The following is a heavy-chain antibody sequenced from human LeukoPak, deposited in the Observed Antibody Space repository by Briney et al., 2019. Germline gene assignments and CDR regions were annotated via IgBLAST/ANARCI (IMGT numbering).Heavy chain of an antibody. CDR3: ARDHCVSSGCYEDYYYGMDV. D-gene: IGHD2-2*01. CDR1: GYTFTGYY. V-gene: IGHV1-2*02. CDR2: INPISGGT. J-gene: IGHJ6*02. Sequence: GASVTVSCKASGYTFTGYYIQWVRQAPGQGLEWMGWINPISGGTNYAQKFQGRVTMTRDTSISTAYMELSRLRSDDTAVYFCARDHCVSSGCYEDYYYGMDVWGRGTTVTAS.